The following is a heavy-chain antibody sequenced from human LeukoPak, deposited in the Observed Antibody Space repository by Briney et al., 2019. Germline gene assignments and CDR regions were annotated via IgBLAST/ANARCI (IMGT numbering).Heavy chain of an antibody. CDR3: ARTNYGDYRNWFDP. CDR1: GFSLSTSGMR. D-gene: IGHD4-17*01. Sequence: SGPTLVNPTQTLTLTCTFSGFSLSTSGMRVSWIRQPPGKALEWLARIDWDDDKFYSTSLKTRLTISKDTSKNQVVLTMTNMDPVDTAMYYCARTNYGDYRNWFDPWGQGTLVTVSS. J-gene: IGHJ5*02. V-gene: IGHV2-70*04. CDR2: IDWDDDK.